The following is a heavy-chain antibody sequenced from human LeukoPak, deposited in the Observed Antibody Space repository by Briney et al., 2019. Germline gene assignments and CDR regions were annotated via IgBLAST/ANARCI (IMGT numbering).Heavy chain of an antibody. D-gene: IGHD6-13*01. V-gene: IGHV3-72*01. J-gene: IGHJ4*02. CDR2: TRNKANSYTT. Sequence: GGSLRLSCAASGFTFSDHYMDWVRQAPGKGLEWVGRTRNKANSYTTEYAASVKGRFTISRDDSKTSLYLQMNSLKTEDTAVYYCARVASAGPGDYWGQGTLVTVSS. CDR1: GFTFSDHY. CDR3: ARVASAGPGDY.